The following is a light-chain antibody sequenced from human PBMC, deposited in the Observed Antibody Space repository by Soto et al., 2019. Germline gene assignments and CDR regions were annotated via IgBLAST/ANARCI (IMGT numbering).Light chain of an antibody. CDR1: SSDVGGYNY. CDR2: DVS. CDR3: GSYTSSSTLLVV. Sequence: QSALTQPASVSGSPGQSLTISCTGTSSDVGGYNYVSWYQQHPGKAPKLMIYDVSNRPSGISNRFSGSKSGNTASLTISGLQAEDEADYYCGSYTSSSTLLVVFGGGTKLTVL. J-gene: IGLJ2*01. V-gene: IGLV2-14*01.